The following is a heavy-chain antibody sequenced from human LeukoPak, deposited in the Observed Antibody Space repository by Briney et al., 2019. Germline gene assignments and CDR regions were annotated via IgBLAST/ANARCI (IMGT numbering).Heavy chain of an antibody. V-gene: IGHV4-39*02. Sequence: SETLSLTCTVSGGSISGSSYYWGWIRQPPGKGLEWIGSIYYSGSTYYNPSLKSRVTISVDTSKNQFSLKLSSVTAADTAVYYCAREPYLDFDYWGQGTLVTVSS. CDR3: AREPYLDFDY. D-gene: IGHD2/OR15-2a*01. J-gene: IGHJ4*02. CDR1: GGSISGSSYY. CDR2: IYYSGST.